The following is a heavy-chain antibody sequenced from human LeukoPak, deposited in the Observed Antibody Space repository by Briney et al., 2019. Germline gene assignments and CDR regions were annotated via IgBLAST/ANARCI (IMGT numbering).Heavy chain of an antibody. CDR1: GFTFSSYA. Sequence: GGSLRLSCVASGFTFSSYAMSWVRQAPGKGLEWVSAISGSGGSTYYADSVKGRFTISRDNSKNTLYLQMNSLRAEDTAVYYCAKSRGSNGYYFDYWGQGTLVTVSS. V-gene: IGHV3-23*01. J-gene: IGHJ4*02. CDR2: ISGSGGST. CDR3: AKSRGSNGYYFDY. D-gene: IGHD3-10*01.